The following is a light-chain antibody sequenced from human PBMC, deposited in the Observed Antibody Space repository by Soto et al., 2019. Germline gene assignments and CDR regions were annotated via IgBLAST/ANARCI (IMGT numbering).Light chain of an antibody. CDR1: QRITTN. V-gene: IGKV3-15*01. CDR3: HQYENWPKT. J-gene: IGKJ1*01. Sequence: EIVMTQSPPTLSVSPGERATLSCRASQRITTNVAWFQQKPGQAPSLLIFRASVRASGVPARFSGSGSGTDFTLTISSLQSEDFAVYFCHQYENWPKTFGQGTKVEI. CDR2: RAS.